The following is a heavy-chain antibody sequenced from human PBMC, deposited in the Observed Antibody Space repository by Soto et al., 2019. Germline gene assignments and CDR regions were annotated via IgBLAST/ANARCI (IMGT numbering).Heavy chain of an antibody. CDR3: ARRDAINYYDSSGSPDY. V-gene: IGHV5-51*01. D-gene: IGHD3-22*01. CDR2: IYPGDSDT. CDR1: GYSFTSYW. J-gene: IGHJ4*02. Sequence: RXESLKISFKGSGYSFTSYWIGWVRQIPGKGLEWMGIIYPGDSDTRYSPSFQGQVTISADKSISTAYLQWSSLKASDTAMYYCARRDAINYYDSSGSPDYWGQGTLVTVSS.